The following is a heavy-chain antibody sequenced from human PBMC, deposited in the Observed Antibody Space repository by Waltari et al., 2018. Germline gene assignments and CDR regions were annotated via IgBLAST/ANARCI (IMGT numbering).Heavy chain of an antibody. CDR2: IYYSGST. J-gene: IGHJ6*02. CDR3: ARVTSDYYYYGMDV. V-gene: IGHV4-59*01. CDR1: GGSISSYY. Sequence: QVQLQESGPGLVKSSETLSLTCTVSGGSISSYYWSWIRQPPGKGLEWIGYIYYSGSTNYNPSLKSRVTISVDTSKNQFSLKLSSVTAADTAVYYCARVTSDYYYYGMDVWGQGTTVTVSS.